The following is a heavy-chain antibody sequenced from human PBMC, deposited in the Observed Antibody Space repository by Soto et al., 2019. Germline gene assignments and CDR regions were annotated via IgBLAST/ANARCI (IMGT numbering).Heavy chain of an antibody. Sequence: LRLSCGAPGVTFKDYGMHWVRQAPGKGLEWVAVISYDGKQTYYADSVKGRFTISKDKSKRTLFLQMNSLRVDNTAVYYCARDGWGSNWYFDLWGRGTLVTVSS. D-gene: IGHD3-16*01. J-gene: IGHJ2*01. CDR1: GVTFKDYG. V-gene: IGHV3-30*03. CDR2: ISYDGKQT. CDR3: ARDGWGSNWYFDL.